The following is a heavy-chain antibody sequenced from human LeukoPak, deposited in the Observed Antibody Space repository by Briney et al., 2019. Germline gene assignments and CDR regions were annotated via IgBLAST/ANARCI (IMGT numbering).Heavy chain of an antibody. V-gene: IGHV3-7*01. Sequence: PGGSLRLSCVASGFTFSSSWMSWVRRGPGKGPEWVANMNQDGSRKYYVDSVKGRFTISRDNAKNSLFLQMNGLRDEDTAVYYCTRDSQGSGTYSTDHWGQGTLVTVSS. CDR3: TRDSQGSGTYSTDH. D-gene: IGHD3-10*01. J-gene: IGHJ4*02. CDR2: MNQDGSRK. CDR1: GFTFSSSW.